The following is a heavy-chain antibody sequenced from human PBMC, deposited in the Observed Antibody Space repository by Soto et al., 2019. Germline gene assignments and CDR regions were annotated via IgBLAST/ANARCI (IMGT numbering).Heavy chain of an antibody. J-gene: IGHJ4*02. CDR2: IYYSGST. CDR3: AGEISGWYHRFDY. CDR1: GGSISSGGYY. V-gene: IGHV4-31*03. D-gene: IGHD6-19*01. Sequence: SETLSLTCTVSGGSISSGGYYWSWIRQHPGKGLEWIGYIYYSGSTYYNPSLKSRVTISVDTSKNQFSLKLSSVTAADTAVYYCAGEISGWYHRFDYWGQGTLVTASP.